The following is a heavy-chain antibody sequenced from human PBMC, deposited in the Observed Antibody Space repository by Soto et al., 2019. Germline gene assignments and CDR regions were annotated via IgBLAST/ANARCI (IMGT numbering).Heavy chain of an antibody. J-gene: IGHJ4*02. CDR2: ISYDGNNK. Sequence: QVQLVEYGGGVVQPGRSLRLSCVASAFSFNSYAMHWVRQGPGKGLEWVAVISYDGNNKWYADSVKGRFTISRDKYENTLYLQMTSLRAEDTAVYYCAKNYYGAGSYLTMDDYWGQGTLVTVSA. CDR1: AFSFNSYA. V-gene: IGHV3-30*18. D-gene: IGHD3-10*01. CDR3: AKNYYGAGSYLTMDDY.